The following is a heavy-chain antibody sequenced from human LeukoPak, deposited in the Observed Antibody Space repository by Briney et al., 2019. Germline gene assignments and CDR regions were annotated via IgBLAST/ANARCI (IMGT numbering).Heavy chain of an antibody. CDR1: GFTFSSYN. Sequence: PGGSLRLSCAASGFTFSSYNMNWVRQAPGKGLKWCSYISSSSSYIYYADSVKGRFTISRDNAQNSLYLQMNSLRAEDTAVYYSAREPSDPLYYHYYTDVWGKGTTVTISS. CDR2: ISSSSSYI. CDR3: AREPSDPLYYHYYTDV. V-gene: IGHV3-21*01. J-gene: IGHJ6*03.